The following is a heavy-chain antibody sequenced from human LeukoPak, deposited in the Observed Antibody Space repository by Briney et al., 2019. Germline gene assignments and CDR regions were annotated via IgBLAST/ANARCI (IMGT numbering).Heavy chain of an antibody. Sequence: ASVKVSCKASGYTLTDYYMHWVRQAHGQGLEWMGRINPNSGGTNYAQKFQGRVTMTRDTSISTAYMELSRLRSDDTAVYYCARTDYGDYSYYFDYWGQGTLVTVSS. V-gene: IGHV1-2*06. CDR1: GYTLTDYY. CDR2: INPNSGGT. D-gene: IGHD4-17*01. J-gene: IGHJ4*02. CDR3: ARTDYGDYSYYFDY.